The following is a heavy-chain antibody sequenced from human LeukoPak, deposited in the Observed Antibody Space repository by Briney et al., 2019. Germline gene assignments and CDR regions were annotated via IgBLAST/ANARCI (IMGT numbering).Heavy chain of an antibody. Sequence: GGSLSLSCAASGFTFSSYAMSWVRQAPGKGLEWVSAISGSGGSTYYADSVKGRFTISRDNSKNTLYLQMNSLRAEDTAVYYCAKLQGRVIVVAKTYGMDVWGQGTTVTVSS. V-gene: IGHV3-23*01. CDR2: ISGSGGST. CDR1: GFTFSSYA. J-gene: IGHJ6*02. CDR3: AKLQGRVIVVAKTYGMDV. D-gene: IGHD3-22*01.